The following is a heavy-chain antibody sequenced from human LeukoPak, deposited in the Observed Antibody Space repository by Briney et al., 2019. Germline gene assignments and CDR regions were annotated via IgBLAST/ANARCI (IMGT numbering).Heavy chain of an antibody. V-gene: IGHV1-69*06. D-gene: IGHD3-16*01. Sequence: SVKVSCKASGGTFSSYAISWVRQAPGQGLEWMGGIIPIFGTANYAQKFQGRVTITADKSTSTVYMELSSLRSEDTAVYYCARDRGWGYFDYWGQGTLVTVSS. CDR3: ARDRGWGYFDY. CDR2: IIPIFGTA. J-gene: IGHJ4*02. CDR1: GGTFSSYA.